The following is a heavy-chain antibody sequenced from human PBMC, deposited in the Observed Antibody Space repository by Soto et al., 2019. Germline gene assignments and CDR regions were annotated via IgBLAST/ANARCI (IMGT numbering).Heavy chain of an antibody. J-gene: IGHJ4*02. D-gene: IGHD4-17*01. Sequence: EVQLVESGGGLVQPGGSLRLSCAASGFTFNNHWMHWVRQDPGKGLVWVSRINSNGWSTAYGTAVTGRFTTSRANAKSTLYLQMNSLRAEDTAVYYCARALSKDYGASGRLDFWGQGTLVTVSS. V-gene: IGHV3-74*03. CDR1: GFTFNNHW. CDR2: INSNGWST. CDR3: ARALSKDYGASGRLDF.